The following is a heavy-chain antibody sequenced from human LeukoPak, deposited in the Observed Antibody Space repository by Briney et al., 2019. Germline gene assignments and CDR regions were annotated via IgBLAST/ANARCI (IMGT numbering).Heavy chain of an antibody. CDR3: AGDYYGFH. CDR2: ISSSGSII. D-gene: IGHD3-10*01. CDR1: GFTFSIYE. V-gene: IGHV3-48*03. J-gene: IGHJ4*02. Sequence: GGSLRLSCAASGFTFSIYEMNWVRQAPGKGLEWVSYISSSGSIILYADSVKGRFTISRDNAKNTLYLQMNSLRAEDTAVYYCAGDYYGFHWGQGTLVTVSS.